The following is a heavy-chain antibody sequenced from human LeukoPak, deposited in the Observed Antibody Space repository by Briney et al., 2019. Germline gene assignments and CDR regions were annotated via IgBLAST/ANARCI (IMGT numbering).Heavy chain of an antibody. CDR3: ARRGISSGWSWDY. J-gene: IGHJ4*02. Sequence: SETLSLTCTVSGGSISSSSYYWGWIRQPPGKGLEWIGSIYYTGSTYYNPSLKSRVTISVDTSKNQFSLKLSSVTAADTAVYYCARRGISSGWSWDYWGQGTLVTVSS. D-gene: IGHD6-19*01. CDR2: IYYTGST. V-gene: IGHV4-39*01. CDR1: GGSISSSSYY.